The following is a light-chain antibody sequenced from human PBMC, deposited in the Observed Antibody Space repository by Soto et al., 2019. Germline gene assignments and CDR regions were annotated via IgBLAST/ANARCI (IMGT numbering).Light chain of an antibody. Sequence: QSALTQPASVSASPGQSITISCTGTSSDVGGYKFVSWYQHHPGKAPKLILYDVNHRPSGVPHRFSGSKSANTASLTISGLQADDEAEYYCNSYTRGSTRYVFGTGTKVTVL. V-gene: IGLV2-14*01. CDR1: SSDVGGYKF. CDR3: NSYTRGSTRYV. CDR2: DVN. J-gene: IGLJ1*01.